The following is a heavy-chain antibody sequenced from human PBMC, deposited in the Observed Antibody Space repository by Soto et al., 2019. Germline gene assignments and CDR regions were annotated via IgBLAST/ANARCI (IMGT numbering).Heavy chain of an antibody. CDR1: GGSCSGYY. Sequence: PSETLSLTCAVYGGSCSGYYWSRIRQPPGKGLEWIGEINHSGSTNYNPSLKSRVTISVDTSKNQFSLKLSSVTAADTAVYYCARLGSMAMAGTPISPVNWFDPWGQGTLVTVSS. CDR3: ARLGSMAMAGTPISPVNWFDP. D-gene: IGHD6-19*01. J-gene: IGHJ5*02. V-gene: IGHV4-34*01. CDR2: INHSGST.